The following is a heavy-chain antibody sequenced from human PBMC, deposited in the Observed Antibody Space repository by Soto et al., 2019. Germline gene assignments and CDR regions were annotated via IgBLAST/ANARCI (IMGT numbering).Heavy chain of an antibody. CDR3: ERSGSGSGCWRSDY. CDR1: GYTFTSNS. J-gene: IGHJ4*02. CDR2: INVYNGNT. Sequence: AAVKVSCKASGYTFTSNSIGWVRQAPGQGREWMGWINVYNGNTKYAQQLQGRVTLTTDTSTSTAYMDLRSLRSDDTAVYYCERSGSGSGCWRSDYWGQGTLVTVSS. D-gene: IGHD2-15*01. V-gene: IGHV1-18*04.